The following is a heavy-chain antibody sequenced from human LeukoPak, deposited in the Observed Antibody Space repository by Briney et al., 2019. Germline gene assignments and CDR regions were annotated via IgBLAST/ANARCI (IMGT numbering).Heavy chain of an antibody. D-gene: IGHD3-3*01. V-gene: IGHV1-18*01. Sequence: GASVKVSCKASGYTFTSYGISWVRQAPGQGLEWMGWISAYNGNTNYAQKLQGRVTMTTDTSTSTAYMELRSLRSDDTAVYYCAREGYYDFWSGYYTLSYFDYWGQGTLVTVSS. CDR1: GYTFTSYG. CDR2: ISAYNGNT. CDR3: AREGYYDFWSGYYTLSYFDY. J-gene: IGHJ4*02.